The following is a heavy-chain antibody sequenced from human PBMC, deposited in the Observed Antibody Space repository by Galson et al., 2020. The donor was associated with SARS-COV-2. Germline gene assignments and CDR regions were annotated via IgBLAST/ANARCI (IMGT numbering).Heavy chain of an antibody. J-gene: IGHJ6*01. CDR3: ARALGTAYGMDV. D-gene: IGHD3-16*01. Sequence: GESLKISCAASGFIFSRYSFHWVRQAPGKGLEWVSFISTSGTYIYHADSVKGRFTISRDHAKNSVHLHMNSLTAHDTGLYYCARALGTAYGMDVWGQGTTVTVSS. CDR2: ISTSGTYI. CDR1: GFIFSRYS. V-gene: IGHV3-21*01.